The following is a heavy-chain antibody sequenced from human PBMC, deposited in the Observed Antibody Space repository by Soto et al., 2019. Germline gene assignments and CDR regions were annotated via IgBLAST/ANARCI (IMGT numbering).Heavy chain of an antibody. J-gene: IGHJ3*02. CDR1: GFTVSSNY. CDR2: IYSVGST. V-gene: IGHV3-66*01. Sequence: EVQLVESGGGLVQPGGSLRLSCAASGFTVSSNYMSWVRQAPGKGLEWVSGIYSVGSTYYADTMKGRFTISRDNSKNTLYLQMNSLRAEDTAVYYCARAWTLEYSGYAHDDAFDIWGQGTMVTVSS. CDR3: ARAWTLEYSGYAHDDAFDI. D-gene: IGHD5-12*01.